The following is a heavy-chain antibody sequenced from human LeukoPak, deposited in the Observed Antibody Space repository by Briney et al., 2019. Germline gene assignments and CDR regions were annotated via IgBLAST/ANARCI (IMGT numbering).Heavy chain of an antibody. CDR1: GFTFNAYG. CDR3: AKEDSLTREYYFDY. Sequence: GGSLRLSCAASGFTFNAYGMHWVRQAPGKGPEWMAAISHDGSNKYYAVSVKGRCTISRDNSKNTMSLKLNSLRAEDTAVYYCAKEDSLTREYYFDYWGQGTLVTVSS. V-gene: IGHV3-30*18. J-gene: IGHJ4*02. CDR2: ISHDGSNK. D-gene: IGHD3/OR15-3a*01.